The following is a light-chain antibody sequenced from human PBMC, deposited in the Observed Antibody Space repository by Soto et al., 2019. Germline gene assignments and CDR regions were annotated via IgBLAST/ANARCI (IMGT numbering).Light chain of an antibody. CDR1: QSVRSN. V-gene: IGKV3-15*01. Sequence: EIVMTQSPATLSVSPGERPTLSCRASQSVRSNLAWYQQKPGQAPRLLIYGASTRATGIPGRFSGSGSGTEFALTISSLQSEDLAIYYCQQYNSWSSITFGQGTRLEIK. CDR3: QQYNSWSSIT. J-gene: IGKJ5*01. CDR2: GAS.